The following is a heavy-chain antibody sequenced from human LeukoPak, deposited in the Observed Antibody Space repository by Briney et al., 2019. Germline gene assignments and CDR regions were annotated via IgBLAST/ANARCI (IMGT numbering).Heavy chain of an antibody. CDR2: IYSGGDT. D-gene: IGHD1-26*01. Sequence: PGGSLRLSCVASGFTVSGDYMSWIRQPPGKGLEWVSIIYSGGDTYYADSVKGRFTISRDNSKNTLYLQMNSLRAEDTALYYCAKAYSPIVYYGMDVWGQGTTVTVSS. V-gene: IGHV3-53*01. CDR3: AKAYSPIVYYGMDV. J-gene: IGHJ6*02. CDR1: GFTVSGDY.